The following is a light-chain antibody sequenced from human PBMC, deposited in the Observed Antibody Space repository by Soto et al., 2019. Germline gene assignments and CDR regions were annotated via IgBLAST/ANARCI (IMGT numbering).Light chain of an antibody. V-gene: IGKV3-20*01. CDR2: GAS. CDR1: QSVSSSY. J-gene: IGKJ2*01. CDR3: QQYGSSPPYT. Sequence: EIVLTQSPGTLSLSPGERATLSCRASQSVSSSYLAWYQQKPGQAPRLLIYGASSRATGIPDRFSSRGSGTDFTLTISRLEPDDFAVYYCQQYGSSPPYTFGQGTKLEIK.